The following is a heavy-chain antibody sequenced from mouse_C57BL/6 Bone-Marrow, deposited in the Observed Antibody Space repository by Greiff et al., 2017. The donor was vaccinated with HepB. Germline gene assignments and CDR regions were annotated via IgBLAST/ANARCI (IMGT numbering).Heavy chain of an antibody. Sequence: VQLKESGGGLVKPGGSLKLSCAASGFTFSDYGMYWVRQAPEKGLEWVAYISSGSSTIYYADTVKGRFTISRDNAKNTLFLQMTSLRSEDTAMYYCARDYYGSSLDYWGQGTTLTVSS. V-gene: IGHV5-17*01. CDR2: ISSGSSTI. J-gene: IGHJ2*01. D-gene: IGHD1-1*01. CDR3: ARDYYGSSLDY. CDR1: GFTFSDYG.